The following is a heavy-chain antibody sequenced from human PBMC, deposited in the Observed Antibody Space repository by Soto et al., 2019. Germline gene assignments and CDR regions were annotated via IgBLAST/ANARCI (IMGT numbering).Heavy chain of an antibody. CDR2: INHSGST. Sequence: TSETLSLTCAVYGGSFSGYYWSWIRQPPGKGLEWIGEINHSGSTNYNPSLKNRVSISVDTSKNQFSLKLSSVTAADTAVYYCARGGGVYYYLDVWTKGTTVTVSS. CDR3: ARGGGVYYYLDV. V-gene: IGHV4-34*01. CDR1: GGSFSGYY. D-gene: IGHD3-10*01. J-gene: IGHJ6*03.